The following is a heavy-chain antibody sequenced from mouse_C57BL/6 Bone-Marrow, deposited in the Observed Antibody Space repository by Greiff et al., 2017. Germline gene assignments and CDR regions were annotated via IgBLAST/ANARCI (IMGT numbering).Heavy chain of an antibody. V-gene: IGHV1-81*01. J-gene: IGHJ3*01. Sequence: QVQLKQSGAELARPGASVKLSCKASGYTFTSYGISWVKQRTGQGLEWIGEIYPRSGNTYYNEKFKGKATLTADKSSSTAYMELRSLTSEDAAVYFCARAGRGSRAYGDQGTLVTVSA. CDR1: GYTFTSYG. CDR2: IYPRSGNT. CDR3: ARAGRGSRAY. D-gene: IGHD1-1*01.